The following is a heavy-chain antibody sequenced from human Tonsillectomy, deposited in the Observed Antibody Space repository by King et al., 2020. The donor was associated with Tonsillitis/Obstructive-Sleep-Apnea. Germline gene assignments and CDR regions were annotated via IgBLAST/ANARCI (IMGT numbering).Heavy chain of an antibody. CDR2: INSKTDGGTT. V-gene: IGHV3-15*01. J-gene: IGHJ4*02. Sequence: VQLVESGGGLVKPGGSLRLSCTASGFTFSYAWMNWVRQAPGKGLEWVGRINSKTDGGTTDYAAPVKGRFIISRDDSRNTLYLQMNSLETEDTAVYYCTTDLRGEVKKYSWNYYIDYWGQGTQVTVSS. D-gene: IGHD1-7*01. CDR3: TTDLRGEVKKYSWNYYIDY. CDR1: GFTFSYAW.